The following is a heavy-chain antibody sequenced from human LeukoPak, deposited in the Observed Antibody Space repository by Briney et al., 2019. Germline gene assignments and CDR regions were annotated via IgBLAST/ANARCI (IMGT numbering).Heavy chain of an antibody. V-gene: IGHV4-34*01. CDR2: INHSGST. J-gene: IGHJ4*02. D-gene: IGHD6-19*01. CDR3: ARRKKMYSSGWYRY. CDR1: GGSFSGYY. Sequence: PSETLSLTCAVYGGSFSGYYWSWIRQPPGKGLEWIGEINHSGSTNYNPSLKSRVTISVDTSKNQFSLKLSSVTAADTAVYYCARRKKMYSSGWYRYWGQGTLVTVSS.